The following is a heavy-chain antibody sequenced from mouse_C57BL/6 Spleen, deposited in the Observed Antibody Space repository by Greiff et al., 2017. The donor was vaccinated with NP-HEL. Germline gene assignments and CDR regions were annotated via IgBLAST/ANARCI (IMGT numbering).Heavy chain of an antibody. J-gene: IGHJ2*01. D-gene: IGHD1-1*01. V-gene: IGHV1-54*01. CDR3: ARKGGITTVEDY. CDR2: INPGSGGT. CDR1: GYAFTNYL. Sequence: VQLQQSGAELVRPGTSVKVSCKASGYAFTNYLIEWVKQRPGQGLEWIGVINPGSGGTNYNEKFKGKATLTADKSSSTAYMQLSSLTSEDSAVYFCARKGGITTVEDYWGQGTTLTVSS.